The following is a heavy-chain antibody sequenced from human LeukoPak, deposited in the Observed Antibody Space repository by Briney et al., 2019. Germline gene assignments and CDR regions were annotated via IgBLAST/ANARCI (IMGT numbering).Heavy chain of an antibody. Sequence: GGSLRLSCAASGFTFSSYAMSWVRQAPGKGLEWVSAISGSGGSTYYADSVKGRFTISRDNAKNSLYLQMNSLRAEDTAVYYCARVGVEMATITAYYFDYWGQGTLVTVSS. CDR2: ISGSGGST. CDR3: ARVGVEMATITAYYFDY. CDR1: GFTFSSYA. V-gene: IGHV3-23*01. D-gene: IGHD5-24*01. J-gene: IGHJ4*02.